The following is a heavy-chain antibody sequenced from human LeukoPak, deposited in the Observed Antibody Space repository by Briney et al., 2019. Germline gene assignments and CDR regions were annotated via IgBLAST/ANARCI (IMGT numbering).Heavy chain of an antibody. V-gene: IGHV4-34*01. J-gene: IGHJ4*02. CDR1: GGSFSGYY. CDR3: ARGTKYYDFWSGYLVY. D-gene: IGHD3-3*01. CDR2: INHSGST. Sequence: PSETLSLTCAVYGGSFSGYYWSWIRQPPGKGLEWIGEINHSGSTNYNPSLKSRVTISVDTSKNQFSLKLSSVTAADTAVYYCARGTKYYDFWSGYLVYWGQGTLVTVPS.